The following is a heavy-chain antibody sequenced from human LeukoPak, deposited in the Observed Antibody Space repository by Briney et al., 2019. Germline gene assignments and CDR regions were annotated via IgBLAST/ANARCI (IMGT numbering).Heavy chain of an antibody. V-gene: IGHV3-21*04. CDR1: GFTFTDFY. D-gene: IGHD4-23*01. J-gene: IGHJ5*02. Sequence: GGSLRLSCAVSGFTFTDFYMNWVRQAPGKGLEWVSWISPTSSYMYYADSVKGRITISRDNAKNSLYLQMNSLRAEDTALYYCVRDADGGNSWFDTWGQGTLVTVSS. CDR2: ISPTSSYM. CDR3: VRDADGGNSWFDT.